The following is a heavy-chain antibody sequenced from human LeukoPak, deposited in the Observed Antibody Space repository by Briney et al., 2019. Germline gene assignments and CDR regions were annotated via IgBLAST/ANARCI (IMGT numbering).Heavy chain of an antibody. J-gene: IGHJ6*03. V-gene: IGHV4-4*07. CDR1: GGSISSYY. CDR3: AREGASAYCGGDCYYYYYYYMDV. CDR2: IYTSGST. D-gene: IGHD2-21*02. Sequence: PSEALSLTCTVSGGSISSYYWSWIRQPAGKGLEWIGRIYTSGSTNYNPSLKSRVTMSVDTSKNQFSLKLSSVTAADTAVYYCAREGASAYCGGDCYYYYYYYMDVWGKGTTVTVSS.